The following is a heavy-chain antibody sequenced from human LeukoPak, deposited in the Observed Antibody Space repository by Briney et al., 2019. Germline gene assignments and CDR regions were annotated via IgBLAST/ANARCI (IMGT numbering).Heavy chain of an antibody. D-gene: IGHD6-13*01. Sequence: GGSLRLSCAASGFTFSSYGMHSVRQAPGKGLEWVAFIRYDGSNKYYADSVKGRFTISRDNSKNTLYLQMNSLRAEDTAVYYCAMGIAAAARGDYWGQGTLVTVSS. CDR1: GFTFSSYG. CDR3: AMGIAAAARGDY. V-gene: IGHV3-30*02. CDR2: IRYDGSNK. J-gene: IGHJ4*02.